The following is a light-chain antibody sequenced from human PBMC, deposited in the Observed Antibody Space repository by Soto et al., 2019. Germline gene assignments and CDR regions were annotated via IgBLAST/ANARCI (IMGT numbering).Light chain of an antibody. V-gene: IGKV3-11*01. Sequence: EIVLTQSPGTLSLSPGERATLSCMASQKISSYLAWYQQKPGQAPRLLIYDASNRATGIPVRFSGSGSGTDFTLTISSLAHEDFAVYYCQQRSNWPPLTFGGGTKVEIK. J-gene: IGKJ4*01. CDR1: QKISSY. CDR2: DAS. CDR3: QQRSNWPPLT.